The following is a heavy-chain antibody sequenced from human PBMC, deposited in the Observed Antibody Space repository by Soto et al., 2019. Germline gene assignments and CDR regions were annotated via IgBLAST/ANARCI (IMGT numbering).Heavy chain of an antibody. CDR3: ASTPTIQLWTPFDY. Sequence: ASVKVSCKASGYTFTSYGISWVRQAPGQGLEWMGWISAYNGNTNYAQKLQGRVTMTTDTSTSTAYMELRSLRSDDTAVYYCASTPTIQLWTPFDYWGQGTLVTVSS. D-gene: IGHD5-18*01. CDR1: GYTFTSYG. J-gene: IGHJ4*02. V-gene: IGHV1-18*01. CDR2: ISAYNGNT.